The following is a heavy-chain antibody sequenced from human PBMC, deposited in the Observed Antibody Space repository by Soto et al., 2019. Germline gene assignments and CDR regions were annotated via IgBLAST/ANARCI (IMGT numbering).Heavy chain of an antibody. V-gene: IGHV1-3*01. CDR3: ARVEQHLVEYTAYYDRIYV. Sequence: ASVNLYRKAAGYTFTSYAMHWVRQAPGQRLEWMGWINAGNGNTKYSQKFQGRVTITRDTSASTAYMELSSLRSEDTAVYYCARVEQHLVEYTAYYDRIYVWAQGTTVT. CDR1: GYTFTSYA. CDR2: INAGNGNT. D-gene: IGHD6-13*01. J-gene: IGHJ6*02.